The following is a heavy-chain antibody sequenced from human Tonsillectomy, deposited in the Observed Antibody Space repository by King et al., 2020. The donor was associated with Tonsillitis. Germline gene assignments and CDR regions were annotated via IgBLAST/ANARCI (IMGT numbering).Heavy chain of an antibody. D-gene: IGHD3-16*01. V-gene: IGHV3-30*02. Sequence: VQLVESGGGVVQPGGSLRLSCAASGFSFSISGMHWVRQAPGKGLEWVAFIRYDGSNKYYGDSVKGRCTISRDNSKNTLYLQMNSLRPEDTALYYCANLQGTSRRRGSGMDVWGQGTTVTVSS. J-gene: IGHJ6*02. CDR1: GFSFSISG. CDR2: IRYDGSNK. CDR3: ANLQGTSRRRGSGMDV.